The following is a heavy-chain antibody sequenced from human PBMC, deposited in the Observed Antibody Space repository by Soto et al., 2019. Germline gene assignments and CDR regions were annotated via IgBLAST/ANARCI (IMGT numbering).Heavy chain of an antibody. J-gene: IGHJ6*02. CDR2: ISYDGSNK. CDR1: GFTFSSYG. Sequence: QVQLVESGGGVVQPGRSLRLSCAASGFTFSSYGMHWVRQAPGKGLEWVAVISYDGSNKYYADSVKCRFTISRDNSKNTRYLQMSSLRAEDTAVYYCAKDRGGYGSHYCYGMDVWGQGTTVTGSS. D-gene: IGHD4-17*01. V-gene: IGHV3-30*18. CDR3: AKDRGGYGSHYCYGMDV.